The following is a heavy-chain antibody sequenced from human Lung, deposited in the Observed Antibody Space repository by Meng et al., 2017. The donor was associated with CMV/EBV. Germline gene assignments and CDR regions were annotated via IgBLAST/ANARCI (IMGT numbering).Heavy chain of an antibody. Sequence: ESXKISXKGSGYRFSDYWIVWVRQMPGKGLEWMGIIYPGDSDTRYSPSFEGQVTISADKPISTCFLQWNSLKASDTAIYYSARQGDCTCTNCYRGLAYWGQGTLVXVSS. CDR2: IYPGDSDT. D-gene: IGHD2-2*01. CDR1: GYRFSDYW. V-gene: IGHV5-51*01. CDR3: ARQGDCTCTNCYRGLAY. J-gene: IGHJ4*02.